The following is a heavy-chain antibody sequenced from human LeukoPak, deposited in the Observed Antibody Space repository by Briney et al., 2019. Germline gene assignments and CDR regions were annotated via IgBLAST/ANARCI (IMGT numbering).Heavy chain of an antibody. Sequence: GGSLRLSCAASGFTFSSYEMNWVRQAPGKGLEWVSYISSSGSTIYYADSVKGRFTISRDNAKNSLYLQMNSLRTEDTAVYYCAKDRWLQGYFDYWGQGTLVTVSS. D-gene: IGHD5-24*01. J-gene: IGHJ4*02. CDR1: GFTFSSYE. V-gene: IGHV3-48*03. CDR2: ISSSGSTI. CDR3: AKDRWLQGYFDY.